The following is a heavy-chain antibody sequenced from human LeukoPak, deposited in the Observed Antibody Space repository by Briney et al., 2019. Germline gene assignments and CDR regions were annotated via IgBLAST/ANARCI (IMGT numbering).Heavy chain of an antibody. CDR2: IYYSGST. Sequence: KASETLSLTCTVSGGSISSSSYYWGWIRQPPGKGLEWIGSIYYSGSTYYNPSLKSRVTISVDTSKNQFSLKLSSVTAADTAVYYCARGILYSGSPSHAFDIWGQGTMVTVSS. J-gene: IGHJ3*02. CDR1: GGSISSSSYY. D-gene: IGHD1-26*01. CDR3: ARGILYSGSPSHAFDI. V-gene: IGHV4-39*07.